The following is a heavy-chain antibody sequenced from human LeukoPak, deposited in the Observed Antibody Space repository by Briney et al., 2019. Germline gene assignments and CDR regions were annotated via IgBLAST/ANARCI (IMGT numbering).Heavy chain of an antibody. V-gene: IGHV4-4*07. CDR1: GGSLNSYY. Sequence: PSETLSLTCSVSGGSLNSYYWGWVRQPAGKGREWIGRIYTTGTTNYSPSLKSRPTMSLDTSKNQFSLTLRSVTAADTAVYYCGRQGYTASFYFVDYWSQGTLVTVSS. CDR2: IYTTGTT. CDR3: GRQGYTASFYFVDY. J-gene: IGHJ4*02. D-gene: IGHD2/OR15-2a*01.